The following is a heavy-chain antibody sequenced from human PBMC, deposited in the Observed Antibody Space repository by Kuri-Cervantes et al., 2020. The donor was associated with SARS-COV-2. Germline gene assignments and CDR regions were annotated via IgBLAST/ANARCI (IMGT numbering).Heavy chain of an antibody. Sequence: GESLKISCAASGFTFSNAWMSWVRQAPGKGLEWVGRIRSKANSYATAYAASVKGRFTISRDDSKNTLYLQMNSLKTEDTAVYYCTTLTWIQLWPSFDYWGQGTLVTVSS. V-gene: IGHV3-15*01. CDR3: TTLTWIQLWPSFDY. J-gene: IGHJ4*02. CDR1: GFTFSNAW. D-gene: IGHD5-18*01. CDR2: IRSKANSYAT.